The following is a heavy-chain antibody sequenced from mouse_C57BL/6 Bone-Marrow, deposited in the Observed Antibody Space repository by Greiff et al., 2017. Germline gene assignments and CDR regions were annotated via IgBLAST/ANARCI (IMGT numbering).Heavy chain of an antibody. V-gene: IGHV2-9-1*01. CDR1: GFSLTSYA. Sequence: VMLVESGPGLVAPSQSLSITCTVSGFSLTSYAISWVRQPPGKGLEWLGVIWPGGGTNYNSALKSRLSISKDNSKSEVFLKMNSLQTDDTARYDCARNGYYGSSLWAMDYWGQGTSVTVSS. CDR3: ARNGYYGSSLWAMDY. CDR2: IWPGGGT. D-gene: IGHD1-1*01. J-gene: IGHJ4*01.